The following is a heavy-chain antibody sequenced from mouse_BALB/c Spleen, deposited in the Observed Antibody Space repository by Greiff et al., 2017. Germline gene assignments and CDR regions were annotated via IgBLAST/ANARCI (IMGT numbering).Heavy chain of an antibody. D-gene: IGHD2-10*02. V-gene: IGHV4-1*02. CDR2: INPDSSTI. Sequence: DVMLVESGGGLVQPGGSLKLSCAASGFDFSRYWMSWVRQAPGKGLEWIGEINPDSSTINYTPSLKDKFIISRDNAKNTLYLQMSKVRSEDTALYYCARPEYGNSYAMDYWGQGTSVTVSS. CDR1: GFDFSRYW. J-gene: IGHJ4*01. CDR3: ARPEYGNSYAMDY.